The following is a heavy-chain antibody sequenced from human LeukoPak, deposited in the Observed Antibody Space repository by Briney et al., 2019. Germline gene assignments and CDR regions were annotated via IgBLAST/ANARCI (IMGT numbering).Heavy chain of an antibody. J-gene: IGHJ4*02. CDR2: ISSSGTTT. D-gene: IGHD3-9*01. CDR1: GFTFSSYS. V-gene: IGHV3-48*04. CDR3: ARARYFDWLLSDHNYYFDY. Sequence: PGGSLRLSCAASGFTFSSYSMNWVRQAPGKGLEWVSYISSSGTTTYYADSVKGRFTISRDNAKNSLYLQMNSLRAEDTAVYYCARARYFDWLLSDHNYYFDYWGQGTLVTVSS.